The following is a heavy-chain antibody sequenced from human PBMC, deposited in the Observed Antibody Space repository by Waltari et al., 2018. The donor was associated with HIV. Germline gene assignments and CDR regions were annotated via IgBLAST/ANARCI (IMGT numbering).Heavy chain of an antibody. CDR3: ARHRFTRGNSAWYFLY. CDR1: GGSFSNYY. J-gene: IGHJ4*02. Sequence: QVRLQQWGAGLLKPSETLSLTCAVYGGSFSNYYWTWIRQTPGKGLEWIGEINHSGTTDYNPSLKSRLTMSIDTSKNQFSLKLNSVTAADTAVYYCARHRFTRGNSAWYFLYWGQGTHVTVSS. CDR2: INHSGTT. V-gene: IGHV4-34*02. D-gene: IGHD6-19*01.